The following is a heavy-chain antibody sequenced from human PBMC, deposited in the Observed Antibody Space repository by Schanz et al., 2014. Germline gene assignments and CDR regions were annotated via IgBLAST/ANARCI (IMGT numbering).Heavy chain of an antibody. J-gene: IGHJ2*01. CDR1: GLIFSNYV. V-gene: IGHV3-23*01. CDR2: IGTSGGT. CDR3: AKDLGVDCGDGCFNWYFDL. D-gene: IGHD2-21*02. Sequence: EVQLLESGGGLVQPGGSLKLSCAASGLIFSNYVMSWVRQAPGKGLEWVSTIGTSGGTNYAESVKGRFTISRDNSKNTLYLQMNSLRAEDTAVYFCAKDLGVDCGDGCFNWYFDLWGRGTLVTASS.